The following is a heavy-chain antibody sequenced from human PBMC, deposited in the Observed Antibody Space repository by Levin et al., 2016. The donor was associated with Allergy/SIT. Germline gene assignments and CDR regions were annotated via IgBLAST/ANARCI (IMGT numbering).Heavy chain of an antibody. CDR3: ALGSGSYYRYFDY. J-gene: IGHJ4*02. V-gene: IGHV3-48*01. D-gene: IGHD1-26*01. Sequence: WIRQPPGKGLEWVSYISSSSSTIYYADSVKGRFTISRDNAKNSLYLQMNSLRAEDTAVYYCALGSGSYYRYFDYWGQGTLVTVSS. CDR2: ISSSSSTI.